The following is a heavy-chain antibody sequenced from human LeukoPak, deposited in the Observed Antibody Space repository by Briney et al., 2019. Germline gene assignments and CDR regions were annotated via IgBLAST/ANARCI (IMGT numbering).Heavy chain of an antibody. Sequence: GGSLRLSCAVSGLTFDDYAMHWVRQAPGKGLEWVSLINGNGDSTYYADSVKGRFTISRDNSKNSLYLQMNSLRTEDTALNYCANRPHGLATTVDYWGQGTLVTVSS. CDR1: GLTFDDYA. D-gene: IGHD5-24*01. J-gene: IGHJ4*02. CDR3: ANRPHGLATTVDY. CDR2: INGNGDST. V-gene: IGHV3-43*02.